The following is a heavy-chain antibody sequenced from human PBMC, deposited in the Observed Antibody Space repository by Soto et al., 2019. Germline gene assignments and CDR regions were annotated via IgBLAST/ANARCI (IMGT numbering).Heavy chain of an antibody. CDR1: GYTFFTYD. J-gene: IGHJ5*02. CDR3: ARHHGPTTSEKWFDP. Sequence: QVHLVQSGVEVKTPGASVKVSCQASGYTFFTYDISWVRQAPGQGLEWMGWISTYSGDTKYAQKVQGRVTMTTDTSTTTVYLELRSLRSDDTAVYYCARHHGPTTSEKWFDPWGQGTLVTVSS. V-gene: IGHV1-18*01. CDR2: ISTYSGDT. D-gene: IGHD5-12*01.